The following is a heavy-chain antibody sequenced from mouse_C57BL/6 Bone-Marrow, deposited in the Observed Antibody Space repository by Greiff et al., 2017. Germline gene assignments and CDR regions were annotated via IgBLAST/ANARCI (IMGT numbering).Heavy chain of an antibody. CDR3: ALWYPFAY. D-gene: IGHD2-1*01. CDR1: GFTFSDYG. V-gene: IGHV5-17*01. CDR2: ISSGSSTI. J-gene: IGHJ3*01. Sequence: DVKLVESGGGLVKPGGSLKLSCAASGFTFSDYGMHWVRQAPEKGLEWVAYISSGSSTIYYADTVKGRFTISRDNAKNTLFLQMTSLRSEDTAMYYCALWYPFAYWGQGTLVTVSA.